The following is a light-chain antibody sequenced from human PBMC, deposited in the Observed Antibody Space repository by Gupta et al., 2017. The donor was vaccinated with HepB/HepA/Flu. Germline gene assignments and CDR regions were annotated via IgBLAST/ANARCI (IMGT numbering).Light chain of an antibody. J-gene: IGLJ3*02. V-gene: IGLV10-54*04. CDR1: NNNVGNDG. Sequence: QAGLTQPPSVSKGLRQTATLTCTGNNNNVGNDGAAWLQQHQGHPPKLLVYRNNNRPSGISERFSAATSGTTASLTITGLQPEDEADDDCSAWDSSLSGGVFGGGTKLTVL. CDR2: RNN. CDR3: SAWDSSLSGGV.